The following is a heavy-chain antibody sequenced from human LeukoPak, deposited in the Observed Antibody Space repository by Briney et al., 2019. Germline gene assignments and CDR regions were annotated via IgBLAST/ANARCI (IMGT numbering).Heavy chain of an antibody. Sequence: GSLRLSCAASGFTFDDYAMHWVRQAPGKGLEWIGYIYHNGRTNYSPSLKSRITMSIDTSQNQFSLKLTSVTAADTAVYYCARASEGIGYFDTWGRGSLVTVSS. CDR1: GFTFDDYA. V-gene: IGHV4-59*01. J-gene: IGHJ4*02. CDR3: ARASEGIGYFDT. CDR2: IYHNGRT. D-gene: IGHD3-3*01.